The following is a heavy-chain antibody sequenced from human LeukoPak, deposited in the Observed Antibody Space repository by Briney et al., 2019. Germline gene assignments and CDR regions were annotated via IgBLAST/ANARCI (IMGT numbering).Heavy chain of an antibody. D-gene: IGHD1-26*01. J-gene: IGHJ4*02. CDR3: AKDSGSYDFDY. V-gene: IGHV3-9*01. CDR2: ISWNSGSL. CDR1: GFTFDDYP. Sequence: PGGSLRLSCATSGFTFDDYPMHWVRQAPGKGLEWVSTISWNSGSLGYADSVKGRFTISRDNAKNSVYLQMNSLRAEDTALYYCAKDSGSYDFDYWGQGTLVTVSS.